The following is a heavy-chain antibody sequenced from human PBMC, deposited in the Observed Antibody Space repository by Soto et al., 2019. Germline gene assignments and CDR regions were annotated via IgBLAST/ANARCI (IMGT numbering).Heavy chain of an antibody. Sequence: QVQLQESGPGLVKPSETLSLICTVSGDSVSGGGYYWTWIRQPPGKGLEWIGYISFTGDTTYNPSLRSRVTIAMHTSKNQFSLKLTAVTAAETAFYYCSRGGLYYHSMIWGLGTLVTDSS. D-gene: IGHD3-22*01. CDR3: SRGGLYYHSMI. CDR2: ISFTGDT. V-gene: IGHV4-61*08. CDR1: GDSVSGGGYY. J-gene: IGHJ4*02.